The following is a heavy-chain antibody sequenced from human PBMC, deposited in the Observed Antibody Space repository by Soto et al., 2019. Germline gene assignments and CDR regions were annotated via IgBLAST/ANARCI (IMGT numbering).Heavy chain of an antibody. J-gene: IGHJ6*02. D-gene: IGHD2-15*01. CDR3: ARVGYCSGGSCYSYYYYAIDV. CDR1: AFSSSTYW. CDR2: IKQDGSEK. Sequence: PGGSLLLSCAPSAFSSSTYWMSWVRQAPGKGLELVANIKQDGSEKYYVDSVKGRFTISRDNAKNSLYLQMNSLRAEDTAVYYCARVGYCSGGSCYSYYYYAIDVWGQGTTVTVSS. V-gene: IGHV3-7*03.